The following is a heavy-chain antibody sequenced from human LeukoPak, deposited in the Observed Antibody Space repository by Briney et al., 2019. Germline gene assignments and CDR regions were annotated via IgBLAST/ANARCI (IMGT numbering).Heavy chain of an antibody. CDR3: ARVGVRGVSTFDY. CDR1: GFTFSSYE. V-gene: IGHV3-48*03. J-gene: IGHJ4*02. D-gene: IGHD3-10*01. Sequence: GGSLRLSCAASGFTFSSYEMNWVRQAPGKGLEWVSHISSSGSTIYDADSVKGRFTISRDNAKNSLYLQMNSLRAEDTAVHYCARVGVRGVSTFDYWGQGILVTVSS. CDR2: ISSSGSTI.